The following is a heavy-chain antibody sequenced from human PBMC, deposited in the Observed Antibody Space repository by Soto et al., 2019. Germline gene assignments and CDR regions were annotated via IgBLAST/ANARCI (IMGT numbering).Heavy chain of an antibody. D-gene: IGHD3-10*01. J-gene: IGHJ4*02. Sequence: GGSLRLSCAASGFTFSSYAMSWVRQAPGKGLAWVSAISGSGGSTYYADSVKGRFTISRDNSKNTLYLQMNSLRAEDTAVYYCAKESGDSYGSGSYYNYFDYWGQGTLVTVSS. CDR2: ISGSGGST. CDR3: AKESGDSYGSGSYYNYFDY. CDR1: GFTFSSYA. V-gene: IGHV3-23*01.